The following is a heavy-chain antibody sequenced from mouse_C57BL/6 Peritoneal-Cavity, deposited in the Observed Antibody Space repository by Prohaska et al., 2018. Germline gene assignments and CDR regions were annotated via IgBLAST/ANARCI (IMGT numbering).Heavy chain of an antibody. Sequence: EVQLVESGGGLVKPGGSLKLSCAASGFTFSDYGMHWVRQAPEKGLEWVSYISSGSSTIYYAETVKGRFTIYRDNAKNTLFLQMTSMRSEDTAMYYCATPYYGSSSYWYFDVWGTGTTVTVSS. V-gene: IGHV5-17*01. D-gene: IGHD1-1*01. CDR1: GFTFSDYG. J-gene: IGHJ1*03. CDR2: ISSGSSTI. CDR3: ATPYYGSSSYWYFDV.